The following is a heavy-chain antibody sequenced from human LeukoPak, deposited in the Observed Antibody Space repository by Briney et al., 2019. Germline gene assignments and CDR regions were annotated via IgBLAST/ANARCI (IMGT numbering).Heavy chain of an antibody. CDR1: GFTFSSYG. V-gene: IGHV3-30*18. Sequence: GRSLRLSCAASGFTFSSYGMHWVRQAPGKGLEWVAVISYDGSNKYYADSVKGRFTISRDNSKNTLYLQMNSLRAEDTAVYYCAKGSSIVATILGYWGQGTLVSVSS. J-gene: IGHJ4*02. D-gene: IGHD5-12*01. CDR2: ISYDGSNK. CDR3: AKGSSIVATILGY.